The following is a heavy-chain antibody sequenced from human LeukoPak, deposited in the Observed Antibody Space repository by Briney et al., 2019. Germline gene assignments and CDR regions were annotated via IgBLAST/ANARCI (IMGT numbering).Heavy chain of an antibody. V-gene: IGHV3-23*01. Sequence: GGFLRLSCAASGFTFSSYAMSWVRQAPGKGLEWVSAISGSGGSTYYADSVKGRFTISRDNSKNTLYLQMNSLRAEDTAVYCCAKDPLWFGELYFDYWGQGTLVTVSS. D-gene: IGHD3-10*01. CDR2: ISGSGGST. CDR3: AKDPLWFGELYFDY. J-gene: IGHJ4*02. CDR1: GFTFSSYA.